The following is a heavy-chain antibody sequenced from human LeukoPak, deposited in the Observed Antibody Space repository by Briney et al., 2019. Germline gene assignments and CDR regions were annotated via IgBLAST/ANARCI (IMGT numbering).Heavy chain of an antibody. V-gene: IGHV4-59*08. CDR3: ARHLNNCGDDCYIFDY. D-gene: IGHD2-21*01. J-gene: IGHJ4*02. Sequence: SETLSLTCTVSGGSIFSYYWSWLRQPPGKGLVWVGFIYYSGSTNYNPSLKSRVTISVDTSKNEFSLRVSSVTAADTAVYYCARHLNNCGDDCYIFDYWGQGTLVSVSS. CDR1: GGSIFSYY. CDR2: IYYSGST.